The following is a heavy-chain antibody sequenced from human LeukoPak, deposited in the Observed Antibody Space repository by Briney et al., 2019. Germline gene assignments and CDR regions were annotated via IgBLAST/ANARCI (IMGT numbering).Heavy chain of an antibody. D-gene: IGHD1-14*01. CDR3: TRWNRNLNWFDP. J-gene: IGHJ5*02. V-gene: IGHV4-39*01. Sequence: PSETLSLTCTVSGGSISSSNYYWGWIRQPPGKGLEWIGSIYYSGNTYYNPSLKSRVTISVDTSKTQFSLKLSSVTATETAVYHCTRWNRNLNWFDPWGQGTLVTASS. CDR2: IYYSGNT. CDR1: GGSISSSNYY.